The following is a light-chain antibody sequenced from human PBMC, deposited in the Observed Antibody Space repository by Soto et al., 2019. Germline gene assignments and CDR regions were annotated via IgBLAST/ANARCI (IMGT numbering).Light chain of an antibody. CDR3: HQYNSYS. CDR1: QTIGSW. V-gene: IGKV1-5*01. Sequence: DIQMTQSPSSLSASVGDSVTITCRASQTIGSWLAWYQQKPGRAPKLLIFDASSLESGVPSRFSGNGSGTEFTLTISGLQPDDFATYYCHQYNSYSFGQGTKVDIK. CDR2: DAS. J-gene: IGKJ1*01.